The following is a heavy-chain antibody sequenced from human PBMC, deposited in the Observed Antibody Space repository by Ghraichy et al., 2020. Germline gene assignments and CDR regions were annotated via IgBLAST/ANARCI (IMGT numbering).Heavy chain of an antibody. V-gene: IGHV3-48*02. Sequence: GGSLRLSCVASGFTLSSYSLNWVRQAPGKGLEWVSYITSSSRTIFYADSVKGRFTISRDNAQDSLFLQMNSLRDEDTAVYFCARASRVVRFYYYDGMDVWGRGTTVTVSS. CDR3: ARASRVVRFYYYDGMDV. D-gene: IGHD4-23*01. CDR1: GFTLSSYS. CDR2: ITSSSRTI. J-gene: IGHJ6*02.